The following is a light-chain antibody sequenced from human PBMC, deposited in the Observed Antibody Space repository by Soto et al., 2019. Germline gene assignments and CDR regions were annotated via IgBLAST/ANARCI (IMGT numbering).Light chain of an antibody. CDR3: AAWDDSLSGYVV. Sequence: QSVLTQPPSASGTPGQRVTISCSGSSSNIGSNYVYWYQQLPGTAPKLLIYSNNQRPSGVPDRFSGSKSGTSASLAINGLRSEDEADYYCAAWDDSLSGYVVFGGGTKVTVL. V-gene: IGLV1-47*02. J-gene: IGLJ2*01. CDR1: SSNIGSNY. CDR2: SNN.